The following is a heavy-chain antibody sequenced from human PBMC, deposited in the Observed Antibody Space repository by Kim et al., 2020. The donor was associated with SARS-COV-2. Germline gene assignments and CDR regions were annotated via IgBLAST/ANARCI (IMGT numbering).Heavy chain of an antibody. Sequence: GGSLRLSCAASGFTFSSYSMNWVRQAPGKGLEWVAYIHSSGTSTQYADSMKGRFTISRDNAKDSLFLQMNSLRDEDTAVYFCARDMGLGNPDGFDLWGQG. D-gene: IGHD1-26*01. CDR2: IHSSGTST. CDR1: GFTFSSYS. CDR3: ARDMGLGNPDGFDL. V-gene: IGHV3-48*02. J-gene: IGHJ3*01.